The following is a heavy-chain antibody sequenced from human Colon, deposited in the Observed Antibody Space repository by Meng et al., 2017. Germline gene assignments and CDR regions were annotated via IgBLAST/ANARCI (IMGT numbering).Heavy chain of an antibody. CDR2: ISYSGNS. CDR1: GGSLSSGNDY. CDR3: ATGPGYSSGLDS. Sequence: QGQLQESGPGLVRPSETLSPTCTASGGSLSSGNDYWSWIRQAPGKGLEWIGYISYSGNSLYNPSLKSRVDISTDTSRRQCSLKFNSVTAADTAIYYCATGPGYSSGLDSWGRGALVTVSS. D-gene: IGHD6-19*01. V-gene: IGHV4-61*01. J-gene: IGHJ4*02.